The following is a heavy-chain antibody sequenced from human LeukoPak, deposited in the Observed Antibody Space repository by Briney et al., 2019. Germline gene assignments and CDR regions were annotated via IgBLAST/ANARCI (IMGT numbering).Heavy chain of an antibody. Sequence: GGSLRPSCEGSGFTFSIYWMSWVRQAPGKGLEWVATINQDGSEKYYVDSVKGRFTISRDNAKNSLYLQMNSLRVEDMALYYCARRYLEWSYDYWDQGTLVTVSS. J-gene: IGHJ4*02. D-gene: IGHD3-3*01. CDR2: INQDGSEK. CDR1: GFTFSIYW. CDR3: ARRYLEWSYDY. V-gene: IGHV3-7*01.